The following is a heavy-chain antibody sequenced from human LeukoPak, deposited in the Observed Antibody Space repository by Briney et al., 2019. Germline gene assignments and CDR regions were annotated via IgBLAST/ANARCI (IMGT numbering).Heavy chain of an antibody. Sequence: PSETLSLTCAVYGGSFSGYYWSWIRQPPGKGLEWIGEINHSGSTNYNPSLKSRVTISVDTSKNQFSLKLSSVTAADTAVYYCARSPPDYYDSTGTDYWGQGTLVTVSS. J-gene: IGHJ4*02. D-gene: IGHD3-22*01. CDR1: GGSFSGYY. CDR2: INHSGST. V-gene: IGHV4-34*01. CDR3: ARSPPDYYDSTGTDY.